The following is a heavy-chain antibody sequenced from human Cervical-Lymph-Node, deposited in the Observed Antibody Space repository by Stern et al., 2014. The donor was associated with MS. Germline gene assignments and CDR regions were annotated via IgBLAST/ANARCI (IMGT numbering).Heavy chain of an antibody. V-gene: IGHV1-8*01. CDR3: ARRSCAARPTSCAFDI. CDR2: MNPNSGNT. J-gene: IGHJ3*02. CDR1: GYTFTSYE. Sequence: QVQLVQSGAEVKKPGASVKVSCKASGYTFTSYEINWVRQATGQGLEWIAWMNPNSGNTGYAQKFQGRVTMTRNTSISTAYMELSSLRSEDTAVYYCARRSCAARPTSCAFDIWGQGTMVTVSS. D-gene: IGHD6-6*01.